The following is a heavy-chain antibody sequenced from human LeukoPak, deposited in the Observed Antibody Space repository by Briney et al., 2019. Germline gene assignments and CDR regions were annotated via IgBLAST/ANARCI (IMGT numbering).Heavy chain of an antibody. CDR2: ISGRDGST. CDR1: GFSLTSFV. V-gene: IGHV3-23*01. CDR3: ARAGNTRFDY. J-gene: IGHJ4*02. D-gene: IGHD2/OR15-2a*01. Sequence: GGSQRLSCAASGFSLTSFVMSWVRHAPRKRLEWVSHISGRDGSTNYADSVKGGFTTSRDNSKNTLYLQMNSLRGEDTAVYYCARAGNTRFDYWGQGTLVTVSS.